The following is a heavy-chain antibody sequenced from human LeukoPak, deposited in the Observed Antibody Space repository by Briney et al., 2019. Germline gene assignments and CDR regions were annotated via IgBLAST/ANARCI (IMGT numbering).Heavy chain of an antibody. CDR3: ARGGGQPRDVDY. D-gene: IGHD3-10*01. Sequence: SETLSLTCAVYGGSFSGYYWSWIRQPPGKGLEWIGEINHSGSTNYNPSLKSRVTISVDTSKNQFSLKLSSVTAADTAVYYCARGGGQPRDVDYWGQGTLVTVSS. V-gene: IGHV4-34*01. J-gene: IGHJ4*02. CDR1: GGSFSGYY. CDR2: INHSGST.